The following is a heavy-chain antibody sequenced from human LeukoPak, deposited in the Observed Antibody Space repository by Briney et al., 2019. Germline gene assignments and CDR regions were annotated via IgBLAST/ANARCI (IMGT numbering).Heavy chain of an antibody. D-gene: IGHD3-16*01. V-gene: IGHV1-46*01. CDR2: ISPSGGST. Sequence: ASVKVSCKASGYTFTNYYIHWVRQAPEQGLEWMGIISPSGGSTNYAQKFQGRVTMTRDTSTNTVYMDLSSLRSEDTAVYYCAREETGGTTATPPGYWGQGTLVTVSS. CDR1: GYTFTNYY. J-gene: IGHJ4*02. CDR3: AREETGGTTATPPGY.